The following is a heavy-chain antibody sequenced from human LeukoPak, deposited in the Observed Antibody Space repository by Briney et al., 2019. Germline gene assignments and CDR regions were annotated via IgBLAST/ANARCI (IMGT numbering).Heavy chain of an antibody. CDR2: IFYTGTT. CDR1: GGSISPNY. D-gene: IGHD5-24*01. V-gene: IGHV4-59*01. Sequence: SETLSLTCTVSGGSISPNYWRWIRQPPGKGLEWIGSIFYTGTTNCNPSLKSRVTISVDTSKNQFSLSLTSVTAADTAVYYCASGRLGYNSPFDSWGQGTLVTVSS. CDR3: ASGRLGYNSPFDS. J-gene: IGHJ4*02.